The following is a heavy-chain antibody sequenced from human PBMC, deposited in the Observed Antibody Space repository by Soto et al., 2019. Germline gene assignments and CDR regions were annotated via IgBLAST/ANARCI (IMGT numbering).Heavy chain of an antibody. CDR1: GGSISSGGYY. Sequence: SETLSLTCTVSGGSISSGGYYWSWIRQHPGKGLEWIGYIYYSGSTYYNPSLKSRVTISVDTSKNQFSLKLSSVTAADTAVYYCASQKRGYGYGPQYYFDYWGQGTLVTVSS. V-gene: IGHV4-31*03. J-gene: IGHJ4*02. CDR2: IYYSGST. CDR3: ASQKRGYGYGPQYYFDY. D-gene: IGHD5-18*01.